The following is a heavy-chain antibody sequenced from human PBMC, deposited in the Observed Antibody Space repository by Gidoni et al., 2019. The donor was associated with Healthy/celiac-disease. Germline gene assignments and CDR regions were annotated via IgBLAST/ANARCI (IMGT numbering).Heavy chain of an antibody. CDR2: IWYDGSNK. CDR1: GFTFSSYG. CDR3: ARDKNYYDKWGSPRGDY. D-gene: IGHD3-22*01. V-gene: IGHV3-33*01. Sequence: QVQLVESGGGVVQPGRSLRLSCAASGFTFSSYGMHWVRQAPGKGLEWVAVIWYDGSNKYYADSVKGRFTISRDNSKNTLYLQMNSLRAEDTAVYYCARDKNYYDKWGSPRGDYWGQGTLVTVSS. J-gene: IGHJ4*02.